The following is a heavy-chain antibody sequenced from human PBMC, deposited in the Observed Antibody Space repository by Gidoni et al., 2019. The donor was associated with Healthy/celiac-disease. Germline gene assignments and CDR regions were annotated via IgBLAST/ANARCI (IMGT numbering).Heavy chain of an antibody. CDR3: ARGPSYYDFWSGYYNHYYGMDV. V-gene: IGHV4-30-4*01. D-gene: IGHD3-3*01. J-gene: IGHJ6*02. CDR2: IYYSGST. Sequence: QVQLQESGPGLVKPSQTLSLTCTVSGGSISSGDYYWSWIRQPPGKGLEWIGYIYYSGSTYYNPSLKSRVTISVDTSKNQFSLKLSSVTAADTAVYYCARGPSYYDFWSGYYNHYYGMDVWGQGTTVTVSS. CDR1: GGSISSGDYY.